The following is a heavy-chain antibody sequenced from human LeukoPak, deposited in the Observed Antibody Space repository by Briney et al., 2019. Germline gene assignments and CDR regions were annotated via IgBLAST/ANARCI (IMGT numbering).Heavy chain of an antibody. CDR1: GGSFSGYY. J-gene: IGHJ4*02. V-gene: IGHV4-34*01. CDR2: INHSGST. D-gene: IGHD6-13*01. CDR3: ARVYSSSWVYYFDY. Sequence: SETLSLTCAVYGGSFSGYYWGWIRQPPGKGLEWIGEINHSGSTNYNPSLKSRVTISVDTSKNQFSLKLSPVAAADTAVYYCARVYSSSWVYYFDYWGQGTLVTVSS.